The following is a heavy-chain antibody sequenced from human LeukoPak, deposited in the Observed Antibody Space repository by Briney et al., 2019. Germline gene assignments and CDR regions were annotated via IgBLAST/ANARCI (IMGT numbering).Heavy chain of an antibody. J-gene: IGHJ4*02. Sequence: PSETLSLTCSVSGGSISSYYWSWIRQPPGKGLEWVGYIYCSGNTNYNPSLKSRVTISVDTSKNQFSLKLSSVTAADTAVYYCARREGGWYWGQGTLVTVSS. CDR2: IYCSGNT. V-gene: IGHV4-59*08. CDR1: GGSISSYY. D-gene: IGHD3-16*01. CDR3: ARREGGWY.